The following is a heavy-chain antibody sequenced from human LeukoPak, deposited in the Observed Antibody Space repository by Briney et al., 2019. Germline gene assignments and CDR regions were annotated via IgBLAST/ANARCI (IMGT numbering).Heavy chain of an antibody. CDR2: ISGSGSST. CDR1: GFTFSSYA. D-gene: IGHD3-10*01. Sequence: GGSLRLSCAASGFTFSSYAMSWVRQAPGEGLEWVSAISGSGSSTYYADSVKGRFTISRDNSKNTLYLQMNSLRAEDTAVYYCAKDPSRYYYGSGSYYNEAYYWGQGTLVTVSS. J-gene: IGHJ4*02. V-gene: IGHV3-23*01. CDR3: AKDPSRYYYGSGSYYNEAYY.